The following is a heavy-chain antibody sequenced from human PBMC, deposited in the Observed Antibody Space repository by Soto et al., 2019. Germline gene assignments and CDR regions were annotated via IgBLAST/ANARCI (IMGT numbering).Heavy chain of an antibody. CDR3: ARAKGSWYFDL. Sequence: EVQLVESGGGLVQPGGSLRLSCAASGFTFSSYWMHWVRQAPGKGLVWVSRLKSDGSSTAYADSVKGRLTISRDNAKNTLYLQMNSLRAEDTAVYYCARAKGSWYFDLWGRGTLVTVSS. V-gene: IGHV3-74*03. CDR2: LKSDGSST. CDR1: GFTFSSYW. J-gene: IGHJ2*01.